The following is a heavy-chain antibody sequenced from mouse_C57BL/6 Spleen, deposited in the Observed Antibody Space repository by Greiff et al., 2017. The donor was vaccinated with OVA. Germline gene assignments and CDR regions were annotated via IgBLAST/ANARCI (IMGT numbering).Heavy chain of an antibody. CDR3: ARYPITTVVANFDY. J-gene: IGHJ2*01. Sequence: VQLQQSGAELVKPGASVKISCKASGYAFSSYWMNWVKQRPGKGLEWIGQIYPGDGDTNYNGKLKGKATLTADKSSSTAYMQLSSLTSEDSAVYFCARYPITTVVANFDYWGQGTTLTVSS. D-gene: IGHD1-1*01. CDR2: IYPGDGDT. V-gene: IGHV1-80*01. CDR1: GYAFSSYW.